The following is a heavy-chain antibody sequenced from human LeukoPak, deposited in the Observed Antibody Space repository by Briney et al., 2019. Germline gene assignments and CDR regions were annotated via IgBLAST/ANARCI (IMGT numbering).Heavy chain of an antibody. CDR2: IDPSDSYT. D-gene: IGHD2-15*01. V-gene: IGHV5-10-1*01. CDR1: GYTFTNYW. CDR3: ARLSNPYCSGGTCSPTPFDS. J-gene: IGHJ4*02. Sequence: HGESLKISCQTSGYTFTNYWITWVRQVPGKGLEWMGRIDPSDSYTNYRPSFEGHVTFSTDKSTATVYLQWSSLEASDTAIYYCARLSNPYCSGGTCSPTPFDSWGQGTLVTVSS.